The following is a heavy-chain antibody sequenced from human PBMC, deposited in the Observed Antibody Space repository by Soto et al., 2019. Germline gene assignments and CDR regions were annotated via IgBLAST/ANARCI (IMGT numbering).Heavy chain of an antibody. CDR2: ISSSSSYI. Sequence: EVQLVESGGGLVKPGGSLRLSCAASGFTFSSYSMNWVRQAPGKGLEWVSSISSSSSYIYYADSVKGRFTISRDNAKNSLYLQMNCLRAEDTAVYYCARPPSTTVVTNDAFDIWGQGTMVTVSS. V-gene: IGHV3-21*01. CDR1: GFTFSSYS. CDR3: ARPPSTTVVTNDAFDI. D-gene: IGHD4-17*01. J-gene: IGHJ3*02.